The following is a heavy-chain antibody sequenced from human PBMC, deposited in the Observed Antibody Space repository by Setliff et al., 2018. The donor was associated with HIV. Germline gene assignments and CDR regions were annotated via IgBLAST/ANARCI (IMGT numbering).Heavy chain of an antibody. CDR1: GDSASNSRYY. CDR3: ARGRGRAAVGPMNRYYYYGMDV. CDR2: IYYSGST. J-gene: IGHJ6*02. Sequence: SETLSLTCTVSGDSASNSRYYWAWIRQPPGKGLEWIGSIYYSGSTNYNPSLKSRVTISDDTSKKQCSLKLTSVTAADTAVYYCARGRGRAAVGPMNRYYYYGMDVWGQGTTVTVSS. D-gene: IGHD6-13*01. V-gene: IGHV4-39*07.